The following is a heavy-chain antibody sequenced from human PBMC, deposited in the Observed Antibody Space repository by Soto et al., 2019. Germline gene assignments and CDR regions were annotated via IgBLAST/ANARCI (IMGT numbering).Heavy chain of an antibody. J-gene: IGHJ4*02. CDR3: ARREIQGPIDY. CDR1: GYSISSSNW. Sequence: QVQLQESGPGLVKPSDTLSLTCAVSGYSISSSNWWGWIRQPPGKGLEWIGYIYYSGTTYYNPSLKSRVPMSVDTSKNQFALKLTSVTAVDTAVYYCARREIQGPIDYWGQGTLVTVSS. D-gene: IGHD1-26*01. V-gene: IGHV4-28*01. CDR2: IYYSGTT.